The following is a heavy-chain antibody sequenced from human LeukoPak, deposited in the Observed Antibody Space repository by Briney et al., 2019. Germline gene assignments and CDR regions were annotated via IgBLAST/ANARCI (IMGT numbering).Heavy chain of an antibody. D-gene: IGHD6-19*01. CDR1: GGSLSSDY. CDR2: IHYNGRT. Sequence: AETLSLTCTVSGGSLSSDYWSWIRQPPGKGLEWIAYIHYNGRTNYNPSLKGRVTISLDTSKNQFSLKLSSVTAADTAVYYCAKGAGWYGVWGQGALVTVSS. CDR3: AKGAGWYGV. V-gene: IGHV4-59*01. J-gene: IGHJ4*02.